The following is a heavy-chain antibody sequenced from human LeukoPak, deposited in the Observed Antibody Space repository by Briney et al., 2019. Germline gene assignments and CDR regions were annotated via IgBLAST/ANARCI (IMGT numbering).Heavy chain of an antibody. D-gene: IGHD3-10*01. CDR2: IYYSGST. CDR1: GGSISSYY. Sequence: SETLSLTCTVSGGSISSYYWSWIRQPPGKGLEWIGYIYYSGSTNYNPSLKSRVTISVDTSKNQFSLKLSSVTAADTAVYYCARGFYGSGSYNWFDPWGQGTLVTVSS. V-gene: IGHV4-59*01. J-gene: IGHJ5*02. CDR3: ARGFYGSGSYNWFDP.